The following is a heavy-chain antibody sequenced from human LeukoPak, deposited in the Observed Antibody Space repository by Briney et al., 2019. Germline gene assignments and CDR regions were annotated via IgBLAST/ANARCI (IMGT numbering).Heavy chain of an antibody. V-gene: IGHV3-48*01. CDR2: ISSSSSTI. CDR3: ARGLHMVYVPNWFDP. CDR1: GFTFSSYS. D-gene: IGHD2-8*01. Sequence: GGSLRLSCAASGFTFSSYSMNWVRQAPGKGLEWVSYISSSSSTIYYADSVKGRFTISRDNAKNSLYLQMNSLRAEDTAVYYCARGLHMVYVPNWFDPWGQGTLVTVSS. J-gene: IGHJ5*02.